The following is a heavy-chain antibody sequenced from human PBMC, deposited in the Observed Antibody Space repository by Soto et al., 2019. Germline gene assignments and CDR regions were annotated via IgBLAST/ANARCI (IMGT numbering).Heavy chain of an antibody. Sequence: ASVKVSCKASGYTFTGYYMHWARQAPGQGLEWMGWINPNSGGTNYAQKFQGRVTMTRDTSISTAYMELSRLRSDDTAVYYCARDRAIAAGFDYWGQGTLVTVSS. J-gene: IGHJ4*02. V-gene: IGHV1-2*02. D-gene: IGHD6-13*01. CDR2: INPNSGGT. CDR3: ARDRAIAAGFDY. CDR1: GYTFTGYY.